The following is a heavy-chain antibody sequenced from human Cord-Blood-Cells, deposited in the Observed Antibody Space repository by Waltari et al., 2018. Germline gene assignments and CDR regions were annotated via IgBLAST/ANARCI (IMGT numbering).Heavy chain of an antibody. CDR3: ARDASSIAARDAFDI. CDR1: GGSISSYY. Sequence: QVQLQESGPGLVKPSETLSLTCTVSGGSISSYYWSWIRQPAGKGLEWIGRICTSGSTDYNPSLKGRVTMSVDTSKNQFSLKLSSVTAADTAVYYCARDASSIAARDAFDIWGQGTMVTVSS. D-gene: IGHD6-6*01. CDR2: ICTSGST. J-gene: IGHJ3*02. V-gene: IGHV4-4*07.